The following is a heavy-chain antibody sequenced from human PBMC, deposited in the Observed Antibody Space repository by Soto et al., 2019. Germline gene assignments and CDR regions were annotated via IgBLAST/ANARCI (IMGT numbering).Heavy chain of an antibody. CDR3: ARNPYCSTSSCYRLSYYYMDV. V-gene: IGHV6-1*01. CDR2: TYYRSKWYN. Sequence: SQTLSLTSAISGASVSSNSAAWNWIRQSPSRGLEWLGRTYYRSKWYNDYAVSVKSRITINPDTSKNQFSLQLNSGTPQDTPVYYTARNPYCSTSSCYRLSYYYMDVWGKRTTVTVS. CDR1: GASVSSNSAA. D-gene: IGHD2-2*01. J-gene: IGHJ6*03.